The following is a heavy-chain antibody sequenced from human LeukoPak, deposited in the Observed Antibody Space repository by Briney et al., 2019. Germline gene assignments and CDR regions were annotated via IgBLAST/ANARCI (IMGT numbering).Heavy chain of an antibody. CDR1: GYTFTGYY. V-gene: IGHV1-2*02. CDR3: ARDSIRMVRGVIGDFDY. D-gene: IGHD3-10*01. Sequence: ASVKVSCKASGYTFTGYYLHWVRQAPGQGLEWMGWINPNSGGTNFAQKFQGRVTMTRDTSISTAYMDLSRLTSDDTAVYYCARDSIRMVRGVIGDFDYWGQGALVTVSS. CDR2: INPNSGGT. J-gene: IGHJ4*02.